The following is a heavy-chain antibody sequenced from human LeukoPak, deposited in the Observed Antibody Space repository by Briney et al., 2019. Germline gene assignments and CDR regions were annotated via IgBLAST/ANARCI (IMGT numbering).Heavy chain of an antibody. Sequence: SETLSLTCAVSGCSISSSNWWSWVRQPPGKGLEWIGEIYHSGSTNYNPSLKSRVTISVDKSKDQFSLKLSSVTAADTAVYYCARDKWSGYDFDYYYYYGMDVWGQGTTVTVSS. V-gene: IGHV4-4*02. CDR3: ARDKWSGYDFDYYYYYGMDV. J-gene: IGHJ6*02. CDR1: GCSISSSNW. D-gene: IGHD5-12*01. CDR2: IYHSGST.